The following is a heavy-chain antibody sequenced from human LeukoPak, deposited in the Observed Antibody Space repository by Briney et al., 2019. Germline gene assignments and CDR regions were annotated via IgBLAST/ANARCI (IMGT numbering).Heavy chain of an antibody. D-gene: IGHD2-2*01. Sequence: PGGSLRLSCAASGFTFSSYSMNWVRQAPGKGLEWVSYISSSSSTIYYADSVKGRFTISRDNAKNSLYLQMNSLRAEDTAVYYCAREGIVVPDAFDIWGQGTMVTVSS. V-gene: IGHV3-48*01. J-gene: IGHJ3*02. CDR1: GFTFSSYS. CDR3: AREGIVVPDAFDI. CDR2: ISSSSSTI.